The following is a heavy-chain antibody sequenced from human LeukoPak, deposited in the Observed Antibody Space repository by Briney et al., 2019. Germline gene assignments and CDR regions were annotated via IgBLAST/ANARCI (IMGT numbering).Heavy chain of an antibody. D-gene: IGHD4/OR15-4a*01. CDR3: AKIGANVGF. Sequence: GGSLRLSCGASGFTFTTYAMTWVRQAPGKGLEWVSSITGSGGSTYYGDSVKGRFTISRDNSKNTLYLQMNSLRAEDTAVYYCAKIGANVGFWGQGTLVTVSS. CDR2: ITGSGGST. CDR1: GFTFTTYA. J-gene: IGHJ4*02. V-gene: IGHV3-23*01.